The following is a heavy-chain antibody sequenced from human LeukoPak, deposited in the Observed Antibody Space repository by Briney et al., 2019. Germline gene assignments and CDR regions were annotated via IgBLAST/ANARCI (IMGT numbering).Heavy chain of an antibody. Sequence: SETLSLTCAVYGGSFSGYYWSWIRQPPGKGLEWIGEINHSGSTNYNPSLKSRVTISVDTSKNKFSLKLSSVTAADTAVYYCAREGPGIAAAGTLDYWGQGTLVTVSS. J-gene: IGHJ4*02. CDR1: GGSFSGYY. CDR2: INHSGST. CDR3: AREGPGIAAAGTLDY. D-gene: IGHD6-13*01. V-gene: IGHV4-34*01.